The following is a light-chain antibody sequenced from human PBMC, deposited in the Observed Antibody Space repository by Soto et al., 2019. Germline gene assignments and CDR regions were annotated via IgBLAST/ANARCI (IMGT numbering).Light chain of an antibody. CDR1: QNLSRN. CDR3: QQYDNWPHT. Sequence: EMVMTQSPATLFVSPGERATLSCRASQNLSRNLAWYQQQPGQAPRLLIYGASTRATGIPARFSGSGSGTYFTLTISSLQSEDFAVYYCQQYDNWPHTFGQGTKLEIK. V-gene: IGKV3-15*01. CDR2: GAS. J-gene: IGKJ2*01.